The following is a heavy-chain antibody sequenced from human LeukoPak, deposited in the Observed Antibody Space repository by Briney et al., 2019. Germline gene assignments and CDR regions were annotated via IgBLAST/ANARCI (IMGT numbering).Heavy chain of an antibody. CDR2: IYSWSST. D-gene: IGHD3-3*01. V-gene: IGHV3-53*01. CDR1: SLTDSSNY. Sequence: GVSVTLLCTACSLTDSSNYMRWLPQAPGKGREWVTVIYSWSSTFYVDSVKGRFTISRDNSKNTLYFQMNSLRAEDTAVYYCARGGNERATYYDFWSGHPDYYYMDGWGKGTTVTVSS. CDR3: ARGGNERATYYDFWSGHPDYYYMDG. J-gene: IGHJ6*03.